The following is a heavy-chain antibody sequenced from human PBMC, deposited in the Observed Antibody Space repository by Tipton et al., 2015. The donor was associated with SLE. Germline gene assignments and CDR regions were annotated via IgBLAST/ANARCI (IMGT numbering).Heavy chain of an antibody. CDR1: GGSISSGSYY. CDR3: ARLHGGNSGCWYFDL. CDR2: IYTSGST. Sequence: LRLSCTVSGGSISSGSYYWSWIRQPAGKGLEWIGRIYTSGSTNYTPSLKSRVTISVDTSKNQFSLKLSSVTAADTAVYYCARLHGGNSGCWYFDLWGRGTLVTVSS. V-gene: IGHV4-61*02. J-gene: IGHJ2*01. D-gene: IGHD4-23*01.